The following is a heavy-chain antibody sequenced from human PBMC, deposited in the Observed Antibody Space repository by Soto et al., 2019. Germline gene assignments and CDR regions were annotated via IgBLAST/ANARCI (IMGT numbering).Heavy chain of an antibody. Sequence: EVQLVESGGGLVQPGGSLRLSCAASGFTSSDHYMDWVRQAPGKGLEWVGRSRNKANFYTTEYAASVKGRFTISRDDSKNSLYLQMNSLKTEDTAVYYCARERRINFCSGGGSHDYFDSWGQGTLVTVSS. J-gene: IGHJ4*02. CDR3: ARERRINFCSGGGSHDYFDS. CDR1: GFTSSDHY. V-gene: IGHV3-72*01. CDR2: SRNKANFYTT. D-gene: IGHD3-3*01.